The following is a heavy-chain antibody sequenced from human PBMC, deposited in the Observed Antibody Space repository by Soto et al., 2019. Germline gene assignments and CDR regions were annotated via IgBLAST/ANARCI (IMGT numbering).Heavy chain of an antibody. Sequence: EVQLVESGGGLVQPGRSLRLSCAASGFTFDDYAMHWVRQAPGKGLEWVSGISWNSGSIGCADSVKGRFTISRDNAKNSLYLQMNSLRAEDTALYYCAKDYYDSSGYPDYWGQGTLVTVSS. V-gene: IGHV3-9*01. J-gene: IGHJ4*02. D-gene: IGHD3-22*01. CDR1: GFTFDDYA. CDR2: ISWNSGSI. CDR3: AKDYYDSSGYPDY.